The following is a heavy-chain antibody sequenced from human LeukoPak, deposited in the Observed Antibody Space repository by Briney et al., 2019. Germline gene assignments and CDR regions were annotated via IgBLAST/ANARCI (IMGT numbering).Heavy chain of an antibody. CDR2: IYYSGST. D-gene: IGHD5-18*01. CDR1: GGSISSYY. Sequence: PSETLSLTCTVSGGSISSYYWSWIRQPPGKGLEWIGYIYYSGSTNYNPSLKSRVTISVDTSKNQFSLKLSSVTAAGTAVYYCAGYSYGYPDYWGQGTLVTVSS. J-gene: IGHJ4*02. CDR3: AGYSYGYPDY. V-gene: IGHV4-59*12.